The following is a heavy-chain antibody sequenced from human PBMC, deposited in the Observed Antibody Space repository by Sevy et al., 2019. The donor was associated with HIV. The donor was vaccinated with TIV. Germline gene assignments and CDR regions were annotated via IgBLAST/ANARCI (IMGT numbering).Heavy chain of an antibody. D-gene: IGHD6-19*01. Sequence: RGSLRLSCAASGFTFSSYGMHWVRQAPGKGLEWVAVISYDGSNKYYADSVKGRFTISRDNSKNTLYLQMNSLRAEDTAVYYCAKDTHSSGWPYYYYYYMDVWGKGTTVTVSS. J-gene: IGHJ6*03. CDR3: AKDTHSSGWPYYYYYYMDV. V-gene: IGHV3-30*18. CDR1: GFTFSSYG. CDR2: ISYDGSNK.